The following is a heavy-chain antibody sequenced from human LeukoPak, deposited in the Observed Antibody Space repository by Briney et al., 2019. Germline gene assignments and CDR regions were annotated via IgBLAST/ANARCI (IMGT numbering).Heavy chain of an antibody. Sequence: PGGSLRLSCAASGFTLSNYWMHWVRQAPGKGLVWVSRLHSDGTSTSYADSVRGRFTISRDNARNTLYLQMNTLRAEDTAVYYCARSGWPYYFDYWGQGTQVTVSS. CDR3: ARSGWPYYFDY. CDR1: GFTLSNYW. V-gene: IGHV3-74*01. CDR2: LHSDGTST. J-gene: IGHJ4*02. D-gene: IGHD6-25*01.